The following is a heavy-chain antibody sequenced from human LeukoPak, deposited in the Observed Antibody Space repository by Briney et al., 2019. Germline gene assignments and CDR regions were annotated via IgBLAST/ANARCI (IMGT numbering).Heavy chain of an antibody. D-gene: IGHD1-14*01. V-gene: IGHV3-9*03. CDR1: GFNFNDYG. CDR3: AKDNDPDHHGPIVL. Sequence: LRLSSIASGFNFNDYGMHWVRHARGKGLEWVSGISWNSGSVAYADSVKGRFTISRDNAKKTLYLQMNSLRGEDMALYYCAKDNDPDHHGPIVLWGQRTLVTVSS. CDR2: ISWNSGSV. J-gene: IGHJ4*02.